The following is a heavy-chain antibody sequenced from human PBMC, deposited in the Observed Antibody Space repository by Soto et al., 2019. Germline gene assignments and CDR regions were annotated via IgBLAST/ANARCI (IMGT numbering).Heavy chain of an antibody. V-gene: IGHV1-69*01. Sequence: QVQLVQSGAEVKKPGSSVKVSCKASGGTFSSYAISWVRQAPGQGLEWMGGIIPIFGTANYAQKFQGRVTITADESTSTAYMELSSLRSEDTAVYYCARHRGIWFGEFPDYYYYGMDVWGQGTTVTVSS. CDR3: ARHRGIWFGEFPDYYYYGMDV. CDR2: IIPIFGTA. J-gene: IGHJ6*02. CDR1: GGTFSSYA. D-gene: IGHD3-10*01.